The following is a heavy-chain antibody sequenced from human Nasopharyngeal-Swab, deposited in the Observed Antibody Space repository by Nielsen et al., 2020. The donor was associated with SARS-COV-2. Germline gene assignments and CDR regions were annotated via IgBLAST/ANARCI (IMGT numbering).Heavy chain of an antibody. Sequence: VRQAPGKGLEWVSSISGDDTSTFYADSVKGRFTVSRDNAKKSLYLQMNSLRAEDTAVYYCARRISGGYDPWGQGTLVTVSS. CDR3: ARRISGGYDP. V-gene: IGHV3-21*04. D-gene: IGHD1-26*01. J-gene: IGHJ5*02. CDR2: ISGDDTST.